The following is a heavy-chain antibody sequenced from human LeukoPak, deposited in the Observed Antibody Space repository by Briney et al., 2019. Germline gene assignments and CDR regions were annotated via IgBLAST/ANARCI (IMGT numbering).Heavy chain of an antibody. CDR3: ARVYYGSGSPRHFDY. V-gene: IGHV3-74*01. Sequence: GGSLRLSCAASGFTFNTYWMHWVRQAPGKGLVWVSSINADGSSTSYADSMKGRFTISRDNAKNSLYLQMNSLRAEDTAVYYCARVYYGSGSPRHFDYWGQGTLVTVSS. CDR1: GFTFNTYW. D-gene: IGHD3-10*01. J-gene: IGHJ4*02. CDR2: INADGSST.